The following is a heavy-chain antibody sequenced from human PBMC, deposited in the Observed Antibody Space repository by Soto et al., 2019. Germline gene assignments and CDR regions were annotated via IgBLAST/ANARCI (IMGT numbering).Heavy chain of an antibody. CDR1: GFTFKLYT. D-gene: IGHD6-13*01. V-gene: IGHV3-21*01. CDR2: CTPSSSSI. CDR3: ARAAASPFDH. Sequence: EVQLVESGGGLVKPGGSLRLSCAASGFTFKLYTMHWVRQAPGKGLEWVSFCTPSSSSISYADSVEGRFTISRDNAMYSRDLHLPNLRAEAAAVYYFARAAASPFDHWGPGTLVTVSS. J-gene: IGHJ5*02.